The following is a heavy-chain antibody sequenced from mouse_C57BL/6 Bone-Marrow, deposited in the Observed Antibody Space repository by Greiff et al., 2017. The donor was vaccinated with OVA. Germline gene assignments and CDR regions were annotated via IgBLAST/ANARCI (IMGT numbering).Heavy chain of an antibody. CDR1: GFTFSSYA. CDR3: ARAGRYYPYYFDY. J-gene: IGHJ2*01. Sequence: DVHLVESGGGLVKPGGSLKLSCAASGFTFSSYAMSWVSQTPEKRLEWVATISAGGSYTYYPDNVKGRFTISRDKAKNNLYLQMSHLKSEDTAMYYCARAGRYYPYYFDYWGKGTTLTVAS. D-gene: IGHD2-1*01. V-gene: IGHV5-4*01. CDR2: ISAGGSYT.